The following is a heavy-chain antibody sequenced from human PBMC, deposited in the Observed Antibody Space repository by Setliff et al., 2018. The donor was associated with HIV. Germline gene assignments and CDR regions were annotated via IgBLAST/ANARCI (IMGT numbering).Heavy chain of an antibody. J-gene: IGHJ6*03. CDR2: INWNVGST. D-gene: IGHD6-13*01. Sequence: RTGGSLRLSCAASGFTFDDYGMCWVRQAPGKGLEWVSGINWNVGSTGYADSVKGRFTISRDNAKNSLYLQMSSLRAEDTAVYYCARVLQRLVLSNYMEVWGKGTTVTVSS. CDR3: ARVLQRLVLSNYMEV. V-gene: IGHV3-20*04. CDR1: GFTFDDYG.